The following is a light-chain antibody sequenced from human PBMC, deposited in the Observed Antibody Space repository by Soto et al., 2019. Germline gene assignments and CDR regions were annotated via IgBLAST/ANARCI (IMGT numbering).Light chain of an antibody. V-gene: IGKV3-20*01. CDR1: QSVSSN. J-gene: IGKJ5*01. Sequence: EIVMTQSPATLSVSPGERATLSCRASQSVSSNLAWYQQKPGQAPRLLIYGASTRATGIPDRFSGSGSGTDFTLTISRLEPEDFAVYYCHQYGGSPPFTFGQGTRLEI. CDR2: GAS. CDR3: HQYGGSPPFT.